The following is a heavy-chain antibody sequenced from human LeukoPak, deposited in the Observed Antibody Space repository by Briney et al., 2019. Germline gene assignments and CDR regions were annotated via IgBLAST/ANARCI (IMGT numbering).Heavy chain of an antibody. V-gene: IGHV3-23*01. CDR1: GFTFSSFG. Sequence: PGGSLRLSCAASGFTFSSFGMRWVRQVPGKGLEWVSGISNSADRTYYADHVRGRFTISRDNSKNTVVLQMNSLTVEDSAVYYCAKGTSTMANRPADNWGQGTLVTVSS. J-gene: IGHJ4*02. CDR3: AKGTSTMANRPADN. CDR2: ISNSADRT. D-gene: IGHD5/OR15-5a*01.